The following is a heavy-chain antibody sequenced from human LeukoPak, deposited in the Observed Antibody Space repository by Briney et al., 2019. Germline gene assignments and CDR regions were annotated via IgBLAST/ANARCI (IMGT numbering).Heavy chain of an antibody. J-gene: IGHJ4*02. CDR2: ISGSGGST. Sequence: AGGSLRLSCAASGFTFSSYAMSWVRQAPGKGLEWVSAISGSGGSTYYTDSVKGRITISRDNSKNTLYLQMNSLRAEDTAVYYCAKGFNDFWSGYLTFDYWGQGTLVTVSS. CDR1: GFTFSSYA. CDR3: AKGFNDFWSGYLTFDY. V-gene: IGHV3-23*01. D-gene: IGHD3-3*01.